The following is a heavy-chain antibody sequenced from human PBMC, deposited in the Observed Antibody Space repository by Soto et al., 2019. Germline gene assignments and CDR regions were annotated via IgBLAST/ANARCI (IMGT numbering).Heavy chain of an antibody. CDR1: GFTFSNYA. CDR3: AKDQGSSWYEIDY. Sequence: EVQLLESGGGLVQPGGSLRLSGAASGFTFSNYAVTWVRRAPGKGLEWVSTISGSGGSTYYADSVKGRFTISRDNSKTTLYLQMNSLRAEDTAVYYCAKDQGSSWYEIDYWGQGTLVTVSS. D-gene: IGHD6-13*01. V-gene: IGHV3-23*01. J-gene: IGHJ4*02. CDR2: ISGSGGST.